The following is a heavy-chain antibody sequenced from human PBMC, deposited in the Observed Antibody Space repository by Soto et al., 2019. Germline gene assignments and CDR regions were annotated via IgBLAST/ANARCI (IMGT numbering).Heavy chain of an antibody. CDR1: GGTFSSYA. V-gene: IGHV1-69*13. Sequence: ASVKVSCKASGGTFSSYAISWVRQAPGQGLEWMGGIIPIFGTANYAQKFQGRVTITADESTSTAYMELSSLRSEDTAVYCVASQAETSGWNRNSYSVRAFGGQGTTVPVSS. CDR3: ASQAETSGWNRNSYSVRAF. CDR2: IIPIFGTA. D-gene: IGHD6-25*01. J-gene: IGHJ6*02.